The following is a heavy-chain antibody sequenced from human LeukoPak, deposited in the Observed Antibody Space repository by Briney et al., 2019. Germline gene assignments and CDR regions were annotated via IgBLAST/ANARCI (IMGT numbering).Heavy chain of an antibody. CDR1: GFTFSSYW. D-gene: IGHD3-22*01. V-gene: IGHV3-74*01. Sequence: PGGSLRLSCAASGFTFSSYWMHWVRQAPGKGLVWVSRINSDGSSTSYADSVKGRFTISRDNAKNTPYLQMNSLRAEDTAVYYCARASRNYDSSGYYFRYYYYYYMDVWGKGTTVTVSS. J-gene: IGHJ6*03. CDR2: INSDGSST. CDR3: ARASRNYDSSGYYFRYYYYYYMDV.